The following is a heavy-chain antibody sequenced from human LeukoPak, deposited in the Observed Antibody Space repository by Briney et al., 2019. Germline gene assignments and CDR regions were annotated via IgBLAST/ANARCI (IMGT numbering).Heavy chain of an antibody. CDR2: IIPIFGTA. V-gene: IGHV1-69*13. Sequence: GASVKVSCKASGGTFSSYAISWVRQAPGQGLEWMGGIIPIFGTANYAQKFQGRVTITADESTSTAYMELSSLRSEDTAVYYCARGGNYDFWSGRDFDYWGQGTLVTVSS. CDR1: GGTFSSYA. J-gene: IGHJ4*02. D-gene: IGHD3-3*01. CDR3: ARGGNYDFWSGRDFDY.